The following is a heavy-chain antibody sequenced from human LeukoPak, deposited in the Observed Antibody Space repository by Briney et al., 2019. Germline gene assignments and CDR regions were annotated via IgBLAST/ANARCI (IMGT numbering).Heavy chain of an antibody. Sequence: LAGGSLRLSCAASGFTFSNAWMSWVRQAPGKGLEWVSAISGSGGSTYYADSVKGRFTISRDNSKNTLYLQMNSLRAEDTAVYYCAKVDGYSSSWYLDYFDYWGQGTLVTVSS. J-gene: IGHJ4*02. V-gene: IGHV3-23*01. CDR2: ISGSGGST. CDR3: AKVDGYSSSWYLDYFDY. D-gene: IGHD6-13*01. CDR1: GFTFSNAW.